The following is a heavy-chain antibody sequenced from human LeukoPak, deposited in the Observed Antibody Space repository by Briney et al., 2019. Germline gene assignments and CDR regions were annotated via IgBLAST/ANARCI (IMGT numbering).Heavy chain of an antibody. Sequence: PSETLSLTCTVSSGSISSSSYYWGWIRQPPGKGLEWIGSIYYSGSTYYNPSLKSRVTISVDTSKNQFSLKLSSVSAADTAVYYCARTYYYDSSGYYFQHWGQGTLVTVSS. D-gene: IGHD3-22*01. J-gene: IGHJ1*01. CDR2: IYYSGST. V-gene: IGHV4-39*01. CDR1: SGSISSSSYY. CDR3: ARTYYYDSSGYYFQH.